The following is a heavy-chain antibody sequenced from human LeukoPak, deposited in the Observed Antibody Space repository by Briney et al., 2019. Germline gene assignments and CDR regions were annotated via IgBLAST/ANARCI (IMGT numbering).Heavy chain of an antibody. V-gene: IGHV3-21*01. CDR1: GYPFRVNS. J-gene: IGHJ6*03. D-gene: IGHD3-22*01. CDR3: AREYFESSNDPQTYYYYYMDV. Sequence: GGSLRLSCAPSGYPFRVNSVYCVPHAPEGRGECVAYICSTITFILSADSVKGRFTISRDTAKNSLFLQMNSLRAEDTAIYYCAREYFESSNDPQTYYYYYMDVWGKGTTVTVSS. CDR2: ICSTITFI.